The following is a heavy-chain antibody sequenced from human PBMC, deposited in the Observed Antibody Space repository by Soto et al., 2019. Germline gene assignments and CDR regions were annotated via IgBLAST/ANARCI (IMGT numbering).Heavy chain of an antibody. V-gene: IGHV1-46*01. CDR3: ARDLAAGGH. CDR2: INPASGST. Sequence: QVQLVQSGAEVKKPGASVKLSCRTSGYTFTHYYIHWVRQAPGQGLEWLAIINPASGSTNYAQYVQGRVTLTMDTSTTTAYRKLSELRANDSAIFNCARDLAAGGHWGKGTLVTVSS. CDR1: GYTFTHYY. J-gene: IGHJ4*02. D-gene: IGHD6-13*01.